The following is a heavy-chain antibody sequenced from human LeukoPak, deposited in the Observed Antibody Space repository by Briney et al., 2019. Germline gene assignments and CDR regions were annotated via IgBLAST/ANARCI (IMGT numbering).Heavy chain of an antibody. D-gene: IGHD4-11*01. CDR2: IGYGGGDI. Sequence: GGSLRLSCAASGFTVSSNYMSWVRQAPGKGLEWVSVIGYGGGDIQYADSVKGRFTISRDNSKNTLYLQMNSLRAEDTAVYYCARYAPPTTVVTRFFDYWGQGTLVTVSS. J-gene: IGHJ4*02. CDR3: ARYAPPTTVVTRFFDY. V-gene: IGHV3-53*01. CDR1: GFTVSSNY.